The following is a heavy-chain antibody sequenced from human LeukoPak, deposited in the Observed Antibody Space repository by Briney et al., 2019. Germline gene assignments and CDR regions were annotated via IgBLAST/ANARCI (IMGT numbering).Heavy chain of an antibody. Sequence: GGSLRLSCAASGFTFSSYAMSWVRQAPGKGLEWVSAISGSGDSTYYADSVKGRFTISRDNSKNTLYLQMNSLRAEDTAVYYCAKEKIGYSSSWYYFDYWGQGTLVTVSS. CDR1: GFTFSSYA. CDR3: AKEKIGYSSSWYYFDY. CDR2: ISGSGDST. J-gene: IGHJ4*02. D-gene: IGHD6-13*01. V-gene: IGHV3-23*01.